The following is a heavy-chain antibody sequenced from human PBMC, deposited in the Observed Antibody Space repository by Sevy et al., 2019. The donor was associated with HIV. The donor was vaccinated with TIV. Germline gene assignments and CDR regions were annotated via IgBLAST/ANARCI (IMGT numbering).Heavy chain of an antibody. CDR2: INTNTGNP. J-gene: IGHJ6*02. CDR1: GYTFTSYV. V-gene: IGHV7-4-1*02. Sequence: ASVKVSCKASGYTFTSYVMNWVRQAPGQGLEWMGWINTNTGNPTYAQGFTGRFVFSWDTSVSTAYLQISSLKAEDTAVYYSARGECSSSSCYYYYGMDVWGQGATVTVSS. CDR3: ARGECSSSSCYYYYGMDV. D-gene: IGHD2-2*01.